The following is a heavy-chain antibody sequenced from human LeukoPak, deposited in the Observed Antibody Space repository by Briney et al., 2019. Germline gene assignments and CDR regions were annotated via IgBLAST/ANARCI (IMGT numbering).Heavy chain of an antibody. CDR3: AREFGVATIADNWFDP. CDR2: INHSGST. V-gene: IGHV4-34*01. Sequence: SETLSLTCAVYGGSFSGYYWSWIRQPPGKGLEWIGEINHSGSTNYNPSLKSRVTISVDTSKNQFSLKLSSVTAADTAVYYCAREFGVATIADNWFDPWGQGTLVTVSS. CDR1: GGSFSGYY. J-gene: IGHJ5*02. D-gene: IGHD5-12*01.